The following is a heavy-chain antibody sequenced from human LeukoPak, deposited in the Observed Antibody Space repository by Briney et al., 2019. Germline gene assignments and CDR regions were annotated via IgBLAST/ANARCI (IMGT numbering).Heavy chain of an antibody. J-gene: IGHJ4*02. CDR1: GGSIRSDN. V-gene: IGHV4-59*01. Sequence: SGTLSLTCAVSGGSIRSDNWRWMWQPPRKRREWSGYIYYSGSTNYNPSLKSRVTISVDTSKNQFSLKLSSVTAADTAVYYCARAWSSGWTPSYFDYWGQGTLVTVSS. CDR3: ARAWSSGWTPSYFDY. CDR2: IYYSGST. D-gene: IGHD6-19*01.